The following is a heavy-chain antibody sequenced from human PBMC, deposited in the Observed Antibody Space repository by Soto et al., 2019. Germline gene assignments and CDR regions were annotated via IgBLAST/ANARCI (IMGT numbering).Heavy chain of an antibody. Sequence: PGGSLRLSCAASGFTVSSNYMSWVRQAPGKGLEWVSVIYSGGSTYYADSVKGRFTISRHNSKNTLYLQMNSLRAEDTAVYYCARASYYYGSGSYPPASDYWGQGTLVTVSS. D-gene: IGHD3-10*01. CDR3: ARASYYYGSGSYPPASDY. CDR2: IYSGGST. J-gene: IGHJ4*02. CDR1: GFTVSSNY. V-gene: IGHV3-53*04.